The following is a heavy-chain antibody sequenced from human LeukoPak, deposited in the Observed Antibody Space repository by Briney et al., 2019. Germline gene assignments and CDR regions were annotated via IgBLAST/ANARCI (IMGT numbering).Heavy chain of an antibody. CDR1: GFTFSDYY. D-gene: IGHD3-10*01. V-gene: IGHV3-15*01. Sequence: GGSLRLSCAASGFTFSDYYMSWIRQAPGEELEWVGRIKSKTHGGTTDYAAPVKGRFTISRDDSKNTLYLQMNSLKTEDTALYYCTTRGDYVDYWGQGTLVTVSS. CDR3: TTRGDYVDY. J-gene: IGHJ4*02. CDR2: IKSKTHGGTT.